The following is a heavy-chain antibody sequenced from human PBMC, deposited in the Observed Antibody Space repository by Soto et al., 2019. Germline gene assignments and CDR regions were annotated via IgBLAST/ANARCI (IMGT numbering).Heavy chain of an antibody. CDR3: ARPGIVDFWSGYSYYYGMDV. D-gene: IGHD3-3*01. V-gene: IGHV4-39*01. CDR1: GGSISSSSYY. CDR2: IYYSGST. Sequence: SETLSLTCTVSGGSISSSSYYWGWILQPPGKGLEWIGSIYYSGSTYYNPSLKSRVTISVDTSKNQFSLKLSSVTAADTAVYYCARPGIVDFWSGYSYYYGMDVWGQGTTVTVS. J-gene: IGHJ6*02.